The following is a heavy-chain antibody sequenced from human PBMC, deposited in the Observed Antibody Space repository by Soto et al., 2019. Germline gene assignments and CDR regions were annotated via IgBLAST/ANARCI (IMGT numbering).Heavy chain of an antibody. D-gene: IGHD6-19*01. V-gene: IGHV4-31*03. J-gene: IGHJ4*02. CDR2: IYYSGST. Sequence: PSETLSLTCTVSGGSISSGGYYWSWIRQHPGKGLEWIGYIYYSGSTYYNPSLKSRVTISVDTSKNQFSLKLSSVTAADTAVYYCAIIAVAGTDPGYWGQGTLVTVSS. CDR1: GGSISSGGYY. CDR3: AIIAVAGTDPGY.